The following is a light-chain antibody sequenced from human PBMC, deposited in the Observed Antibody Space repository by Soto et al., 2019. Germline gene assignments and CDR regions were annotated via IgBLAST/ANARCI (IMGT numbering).Light chain of an antibody. J-gene: IGLJ3*02. V-gene: IGLV2-11*01. CDR1: SSDVGGYNY. CDR2: DVS. Sequence: QSVLTQPRSVSGSPGQSVTISCTGTSSDVGGYNYVSWYQQHPGKAPKVMIYDVSRRPSGVPDRFSGSKSGNTASLTISGLQGEDEADYYCCSYAVSNTFWVFGGGTKLTVL. CDR3: CSYAVSNTFWV.